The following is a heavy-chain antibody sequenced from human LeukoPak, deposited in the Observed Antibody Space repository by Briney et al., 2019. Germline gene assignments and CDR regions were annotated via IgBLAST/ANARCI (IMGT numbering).Heavy chain of an antibody. V-gene: IGHV4-61*02. CDR3: ARHSPSYSRIDY. CDR2: IYFSGST. J-gene: IGHJ4*02. Sequence: SETLSLTCTVSGGSISTDGYYWSWIRLPAGKGLEWIGRIYFSGSTSYNPSLKSRVTISADTSKNQVSLKLNSVTAADTAVYYCARHSPSYSRIDYWGQGTLVTVSS. CDR1: GGSISTDGYY. D-gene: IGHD4-11*01.